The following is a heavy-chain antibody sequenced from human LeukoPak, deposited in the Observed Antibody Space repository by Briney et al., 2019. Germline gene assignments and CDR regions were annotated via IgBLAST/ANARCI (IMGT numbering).Heavy chain of an antibody. CDR3: AKDSGPYGDSPRWDF. CDR2: ISDNGGST. CDR1: GFAFNNYA. J-gene: IGHJ4*02. D-gene: IGHD4-17*01. Sequence: PGGSLRLSCTVSGFAFNNYAMSWVRQAPGKGLEWVSAISDNGGSTYYEASLEGRFTVSRDNSKNTLYLQMSNLRAEDAAVYYCAKDSGPYGDSPRWDFWGQGTLVTVSS. V-gene: IGHV3-23*01.